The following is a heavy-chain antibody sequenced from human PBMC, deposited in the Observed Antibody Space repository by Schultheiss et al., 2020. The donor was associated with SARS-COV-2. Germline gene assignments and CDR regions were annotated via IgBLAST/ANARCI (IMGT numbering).Heavy chain of an antibody. D-gene: IGHD2-21*02. CDR1: GGSISSYY. V-gene: IGHV4-59*12. CDR3: ASEPIFRGWRLYFFDY. Sequence: SETLSLTCTVSGGSISSYYWNWIRQHPGKGLEWIGYICYSGNTFHDPSLKSRLTISVYTSENQFFMKLSSVTASDTAVYYCASEPIFRGWRLYFFDYWGQGALVTVSS. J-gene: IGHJ4*02. CDR2: ICYSGNT.